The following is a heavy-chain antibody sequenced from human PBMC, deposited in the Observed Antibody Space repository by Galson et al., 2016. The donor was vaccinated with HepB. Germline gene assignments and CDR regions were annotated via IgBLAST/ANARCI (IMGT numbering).Heavy chain of an antibody. CDR2: ISSDGTFT. D-gene: IGHD3-10*01. J-gene: IGHJ3*01. CDR3: ARDRRITMASFGAFDL. CDR1: GFTFSDYS. V-gene: IGHV3-21*01. Sequence: SLRLSCAASGFTFSDYSMNWVRQAPGKGLEWVSSISSDGTFTYYADSMKGRFTISRDNAKKSLFLRLTTLRAEDTAVYYCARDRRITMASFGAFDLWGQGTMVTVSS.